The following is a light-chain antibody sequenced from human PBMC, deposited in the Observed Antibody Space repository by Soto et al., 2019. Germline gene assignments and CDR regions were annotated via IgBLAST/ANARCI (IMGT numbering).Light chain of an antibody. CDR1: QGVSSY. CDR2: AAS. CDR3: QQVNDYPIH. J-gene: IGKJ5*01. V-gene: IGKV1-9*01. Sequence: IQLTQSPSSLAASVGDRVTITCLASQGVSSYLALYQQIPGKAPKLLISAASTLQSVVPSRFIGSGSGTDLTLTISSVQPEDFASYYCQQVNDYPIHFGQGTSLEIK.